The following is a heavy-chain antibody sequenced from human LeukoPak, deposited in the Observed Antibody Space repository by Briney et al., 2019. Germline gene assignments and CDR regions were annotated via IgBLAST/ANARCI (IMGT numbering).Heavy chain of an antibody. CDR1: GFSFRSYW. CDR3: AREGAGGNDY. CDR2: IKQDRSEI. Sequence: GGSLRLSCVASGFSFRSYWMSWVRQAPGKGLEWVANIKQDRSEIDYVDSVKGRFTISRDNAKNSLYLQMNSLSAEDTAVYYCAREGAGGNDYWGQGTLVTVSS. V-gene: IGHV3-7*01. J-gene: IGHJ4*02. D-gene: IGHD4-23*01.